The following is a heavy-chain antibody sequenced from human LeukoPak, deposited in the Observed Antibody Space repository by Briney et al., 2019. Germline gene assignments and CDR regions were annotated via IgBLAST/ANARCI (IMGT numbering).Heavy chain of an antibody. D-gene: IGHD3-10*01. CDR3: AREDSGSYYNFYYFYMDV. V-gene: IGHV3-7*01. Sequence: PGGSLRLSRAASGFTFSNYWMSWVRQAPGKGLEWVANIKEDGSDKYHVDSVKGRFIISRDNVKNSLYLQMNSLRVEDTAVYYCAREDSGSYYNFYYFYMDVWGKGTTVTISS. CDR2: IKEDGSDK. J-gene: IGHJ6*03. CDR1: GFTFSNYW.